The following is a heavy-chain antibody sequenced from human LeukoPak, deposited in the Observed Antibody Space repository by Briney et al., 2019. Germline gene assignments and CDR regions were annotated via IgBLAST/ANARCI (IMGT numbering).Heavy chain of an antibody. Sequence: GGSLRLSCAASGFTFSSYAMSWVRQAPGKGLEWVSAISGSGGSTYYADSVKGRFTISRDNSKNTLYLQMNSLRAEDTAVYYCAKDRSRGYSCGGFDYWGQGTLVTVSS. CDR3: AKDRSRGYSCGGFDY. V-gene: IGHV3-23*01. D-gene: IGHD5-18*01. CDR2: ISGSGGST. CDR1: GFTFSSYA. J-gene: IGHJ4*02.